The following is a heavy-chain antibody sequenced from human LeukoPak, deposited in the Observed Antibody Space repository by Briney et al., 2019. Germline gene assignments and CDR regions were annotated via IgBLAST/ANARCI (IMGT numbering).Heavy chain of an antibody. V-gene: IGHV4-34*01. Sequence: PSETLSLTCAVYGGSFSGYYWSWIRQPPGKGLEWIGEINHSGSTNYNPSLKSRVTISVDTSKNQFSLKLSSVTAADTAVYYCARGDYRYGCVYWGQGTLVTVSS. J-gene: IGHJ4*02. CDR2: INHSGST. CDR3: ARGDYRYGCVY. D-gene: IGHD3-10*01. CDR1: GGSFSGYY.